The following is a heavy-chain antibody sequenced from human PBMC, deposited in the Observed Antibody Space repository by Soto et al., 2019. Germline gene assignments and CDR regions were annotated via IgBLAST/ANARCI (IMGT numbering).Heavy chain of an antibody. CDR2: IIPIFGTA. J-gene: IGHJ4*02. V-gene: IGHV1-69*12. D-gene: IGHD3-22*01. Sequence: QVQLVQSGAEVKKPGSSVKVSCKASGGTFSSYAISWVRQAPGQGLEWMGGIIPIFGTANYAQKFQGRVTIXXDXSXPTAYMELSSLRSEDTAVYDCASVGLGTYEPTPFDSWGQGTLVTVSS. CDR1: GGTFSSYA. CDR3: ASVGLGTYEPTPFDS.